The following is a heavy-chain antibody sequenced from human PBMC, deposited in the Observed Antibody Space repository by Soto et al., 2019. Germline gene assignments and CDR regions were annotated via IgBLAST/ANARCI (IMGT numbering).Heavy chain of an antibody. J-gene: IGHJ6*03. D-gene: IGHD2-15*01. CDR1: GFTFDDYG. CDR3: ARRGGSSARYYYYYMDV. Sequence: GGSLRLSCAASGFTFDDYGMSWVRQAPGKGLEWVSGINWNGGSTGYADSVKGRFTISRDNAKNSLYLQMNSLRAEDTALYHCARRGGSSARYYYYYMDVWGKGTTVTVFS. CDR2: INWNGGST. V-gene: IGHV3-20*01.